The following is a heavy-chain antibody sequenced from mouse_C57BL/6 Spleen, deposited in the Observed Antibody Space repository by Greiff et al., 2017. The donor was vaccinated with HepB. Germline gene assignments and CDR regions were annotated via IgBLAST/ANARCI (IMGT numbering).Heavy chain of an antibody. V-gene: IGHV1-69*01. CDR1: GYTFTSYW. D-gene: IGHD1-1*01. Sequence: VQLQQPGAELVMPGASVKLSCKASGYTFTSYWMHWVKQRPGQGLEWIGEIDPSDSYTNYNQKFKGKSTLTVDKSSSTAYMQLSSLTSEDSAVYYCARRGNYYGSSDGYFDYWGQGTTLTVSS. CDR3: ARRGNYYGSSDGYFDY. CDR2: IDPSDSYT. J-gene: IGHJ2*01.